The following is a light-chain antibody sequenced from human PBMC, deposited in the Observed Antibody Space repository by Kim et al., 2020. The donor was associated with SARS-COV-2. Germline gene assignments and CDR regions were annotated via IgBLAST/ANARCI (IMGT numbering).Light chain of an antibody. CDR3: QQYHNWPPWT. CDR1: QRIRSN. CDR2: GAS. V-gene: IGKV3-15*01. J-gene: IGKJ1*01. Sequence: SPGEGVTLVCRASQRIRSNLAWYQQKSGQDPRILIYGASTRATGVPLRFSGSESGTEFTLTISSLQSEDFGIYYCQQYHNWPPWTFGQGTKVDIK.